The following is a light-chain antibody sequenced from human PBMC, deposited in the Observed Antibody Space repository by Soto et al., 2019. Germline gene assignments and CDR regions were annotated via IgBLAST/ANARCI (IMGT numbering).Light chain of an antibody. Sequence: EIVLTQSPGTLSLSPGERATLSCRASQSISRPYLAWYQQKPGQAPRLLINGASSRATGVPARFSGSVSGTDFTLTITRLEPEDFAVFYCQQYGSSEIIFGQGTRLEIK. CDR3: QQYGSSEII. CDR1: QSISRPY. V-gene: IGKV3-20*01. CDR2: GAS. J-gene: IGKJ5*01.